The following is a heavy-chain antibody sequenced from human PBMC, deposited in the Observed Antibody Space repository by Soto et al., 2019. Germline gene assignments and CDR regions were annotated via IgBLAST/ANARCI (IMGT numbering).Heavy chain of an antibody. CDR1: GYSFAGYW. D-gene: IGHD3-22*01. CDR3: ARQIYDSDTGPNFQYYFDS. V-gene: IGHV5-10-1*01. Sequence: GESLKISCKGSGYSFAGYWITWVRQKPGKGLEWMGRIDPSDSQTYYSPSFRGHVTISVSKSITTVFLQWSSLRASDTAMYYCARQIYDSDTGPNFQYYFDSWGQGTPVTVSS. CDR2: IDPSDSQT. J-gene: IGHJ4*02.